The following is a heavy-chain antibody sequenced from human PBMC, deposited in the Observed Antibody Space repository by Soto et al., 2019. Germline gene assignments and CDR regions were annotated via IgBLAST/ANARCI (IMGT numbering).Heavy chain of an antibody. CDR3: ARSIVATIGFDP. CDR2: INSDGSST. V-gene: IGHV3-74*01. CDR1: GFTFSSYC. D-gene: IGHD5-12*01. Sequence: PXESLSLSCAASGFTFSSYCMHWVRQAPGKGLVWVSRINSDGSSTSYADSVKGRFTISRDNAKNTLYLQMNSLRAEDTAVYYCARSIVATIGFDPWGKGTLVTVSS. J-gene: IGHJ5*02.